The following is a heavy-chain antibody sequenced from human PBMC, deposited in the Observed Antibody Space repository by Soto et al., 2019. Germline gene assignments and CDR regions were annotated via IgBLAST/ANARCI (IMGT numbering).Heavy chain of an antibody. CDR2: ISAYNGNT. Sequence: GPSVKVSCKASGYTFTSYGISWVRQAPGQGLEWMGWISAYNGNTNYAQKLQGRVTMTTDTSTSTAYMELRSLRSDDTAVYYCARDRSYDSSGYCPYWGQGTLVTVSS. V-gene: IGHV1-18*01. CDR3: ARDRSYDSSGYCPY. J-gene: IGHJ4*02. CDR1: GYTFTSYG. D-gene: IGHD3-22*01.